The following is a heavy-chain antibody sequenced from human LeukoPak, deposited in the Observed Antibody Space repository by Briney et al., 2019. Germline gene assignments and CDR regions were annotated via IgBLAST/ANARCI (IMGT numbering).Heavy chain of an antibody. CDR2: IYRSGST. CDR3: ARDGNDGSGPGFDP. D-gene: IGHD3-10*01. CDR1: GGSISVIY. V-gene: IGHV4-4*07. Sequence: PPETLCLTCTVSGGSISVIYWFWMRQSVGKGVEYIGRIYRSGSTIYNPSLKSRVTMSVDTSKTQFSLKISSFTAADTAVYYCARDGNDGSGPGFDPWGQGTLVTASS. J-gene: IGHJ5*02.